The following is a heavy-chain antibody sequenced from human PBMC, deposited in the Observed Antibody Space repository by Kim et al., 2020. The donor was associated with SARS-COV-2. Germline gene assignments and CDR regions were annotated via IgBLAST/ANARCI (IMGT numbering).Heavy chain of an antibody. V-gene: IGHV1-3*01. J-gene: IGHJ4*02. CDR2: T. D-gene: IGHD4-4*01. Sequence: TKYSQKFQGRVTITRDTSASTAYMELSSLRSEDTAVYYCARSPSYSNFDYWGQGTLVTVSS. CDR3: ARSPSYSNFDY.